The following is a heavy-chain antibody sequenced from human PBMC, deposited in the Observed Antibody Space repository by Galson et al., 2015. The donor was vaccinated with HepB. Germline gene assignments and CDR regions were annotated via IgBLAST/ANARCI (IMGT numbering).Heavy chain of an antibody. CDR3: ARDSLDIVVVPAAIFYYYYMDV. Sequence: SLRLSCAASGFTFSNYAMHWVRQAPGKGLEWVALTSYDGSNKYYADSVKGGFTISRDNSKNTLYLQMNSLKAEDTAVYYCARDSLDIVVVPAAIFYYYYMDVWGKGTTVTVSS. J-gene: IGHJ6*03. CDR1: GFTFSNYA. CDR2: TSYDGSNK. D-gene: IGHD2-2*03. V-gene: IGHV3-30-3*01.